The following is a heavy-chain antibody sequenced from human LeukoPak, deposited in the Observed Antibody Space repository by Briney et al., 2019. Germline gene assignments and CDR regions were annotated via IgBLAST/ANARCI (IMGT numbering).Heavy chain of an antibody. CDR1: GYTFNTYG. CDR3: ARVMIKTPEYYFDY. Sequence: ASVKVSCKASGYTFNTYGISWVRQAPGQGLEWMGWISAYSGNTNYAQKFQDRVTMTTDTSTSTAYMDLSRLTSDDTAVYYCARVMIKTPEYYFDYWGQGALVTVSS. J-gene: IGHJ4*02. V-gene: IGHV1-18*01. D-gene: IGHD2/OR15-2a*01. CDR2: ISAYSGNT.